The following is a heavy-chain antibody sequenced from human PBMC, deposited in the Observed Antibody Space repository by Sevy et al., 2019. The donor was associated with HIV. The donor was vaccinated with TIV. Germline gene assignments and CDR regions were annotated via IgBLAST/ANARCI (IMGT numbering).Heavy chain of an antibody. CDR3: ARGGEGVVPAPILGLGPWAKYWSFDL. J-gene: IGHJ2*01. D-gene: IGHD2-2*02. V-gene: IGHV4-34*04. CDR2: TNR. CDR1: GRSFSGFS. Sequence: SETLSHTNAISGRSFSGFSWNGIRQPPGKWLEWTGATNRCSPSLRSRATISLDTSKNQFSLKLNSVTAADTAVYYCARGGEGVVPAPILGLGPWAKYWSFDLWGRGTLVTVSS.